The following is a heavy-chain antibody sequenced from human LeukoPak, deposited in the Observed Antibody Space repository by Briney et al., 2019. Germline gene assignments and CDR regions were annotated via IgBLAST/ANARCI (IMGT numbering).Heavy chain of an antibody. CDR1: GFTFSSYA. D-gene: IGHD6-19*01. CDR3: AKAPPRGWLGRGWDY. Sequence: PGGTLRLSCAASGFTFSSYAMSWVRQAPGKGLEWVSTISGSGGSTSYADSVKGRFTISRDNSKNTLYLQMNSLRAEDTAVYYCAKAPPRGWLGRGWDYWGQGTLVTVSS. V-gene: IGHV3-23*01. J-gene: IGHJ4*02. CDR2: ISGSGGST.